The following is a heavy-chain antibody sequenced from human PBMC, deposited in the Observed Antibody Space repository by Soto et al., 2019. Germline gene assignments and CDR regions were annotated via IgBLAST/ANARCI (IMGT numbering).Heavy chain of an antibody. V-gene: IGHV3-7*01. CDR3: ARVAYANGWIIDY. CDR2: IKQDGSEK. J-gene: IGHJ4*01. CDR1: GFTFSSYW. D-gene: IGHD2-2*01. Sequence: GGSLRLSCAASGFTFSSYWMSWVRQAPGKGLEWVANIKQDGSEKYYMDSVKGRFTISRDNAKNSLHLQMNSLRAEDTAVYFCARVAYANGWIIDYWGQGTLVTVSS.